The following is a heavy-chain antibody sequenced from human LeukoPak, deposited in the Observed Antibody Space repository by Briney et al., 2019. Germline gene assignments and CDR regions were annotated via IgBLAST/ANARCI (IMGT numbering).Heavy chain of an antibody. J-gene: IGHJ6*03. CDR1: GYTFTSYY. CDR2: INPSGGST. Sequence: ASVKVSCKASGYTFTSYYMHWVRQAPGQGLEWMGIINPSGGSTGYAQKFQGRVTMTRDTSTSTVYMELSSLRSEDTAVYYCARSSIEYQLLAYYYYMDVWGKGTTVTVSS. D-gene: IGHD2-2*01. CDR3: ARSSIEYQLLAYYYYMDV. V-gene: IGHV1-46*03.